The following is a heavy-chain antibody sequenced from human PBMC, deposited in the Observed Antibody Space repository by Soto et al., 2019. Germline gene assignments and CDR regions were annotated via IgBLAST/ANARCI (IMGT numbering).Heavy chain of an antibody. V-gene: IGHV1-69*13. CDR3: ARLDTAMVTSDY. CDR2: IIPIFGTA. J-gene: IGHJ4*02. Sequence: SVKVSCKASGGTFSSYAISWVRQAPGQGLEWMGGIIPIFGTANYAQKFPGRVTITADESTSTAYMELSSLGSEDTAVYYCARLDTAMVTSDYWGQGTLVTVSS. CDR1: GGTFSSYA. D-gene: IGHD5-18*01.